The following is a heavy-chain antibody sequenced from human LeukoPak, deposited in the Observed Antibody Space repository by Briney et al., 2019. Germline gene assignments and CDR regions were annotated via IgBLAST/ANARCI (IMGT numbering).Heavy chain of an antibody. J-gene: IGHJ6*03. CDR3: AREAPSILPPYGDYSPVLYYYYYYMDV. V-gene: IGHV7-4-1*02. CDR1: GYTFTSYA. Sequence: ASVKVSCKASGYTFTSYAMNWVRQAPGQGLEWMGWINTNTGNPTYAQGFTGRFVFSLDTSVSTAYLQISSLKAEDTAVYYCAREAPSILPPYGDYSPVLYYYYYYMDVWGKGTTVTVSS. D-gene: IGHD4-17*01. CDR2: INTNTGNP.